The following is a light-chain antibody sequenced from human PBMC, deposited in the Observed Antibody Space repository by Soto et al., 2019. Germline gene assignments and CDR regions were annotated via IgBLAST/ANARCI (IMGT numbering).Light chain of an antibody. CDR1: QIVGDNS. J-gene: IGKJ1*01. Sequence: EIVLTQSPGTLSLSPGERATLSCRASQIVGDNSLTWYQQRPGQAPRVLFYGASNRATGIPDRLSGSGSGTDFTLTISSLEPEDFAMYYCQQYDRSPRTFGQGTRVEIK. V-gene: IGKV3-20*01. CDR3: QQYDRSPRT. CDR2: GAS.